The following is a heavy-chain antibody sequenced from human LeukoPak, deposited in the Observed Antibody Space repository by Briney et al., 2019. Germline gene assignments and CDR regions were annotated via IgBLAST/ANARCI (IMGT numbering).Heavy chain of an antibody. CDR3: AREGPRYNWGYSIYYYGMDV. D-gene: IGHD1-20*01. V-gene: IGHV4-59*01. CDR1: GGSFSSYY. J-gene: IGHJ6*02. Sequence: SETLSLTCAVYGGSFSSYYWSWIRQPPGKGLEWIGYIYYSGSTNYNPSLKSRVTISVDTSKNQFSLKLSSMTAADTAVYYCAREGPRYNWGYSIYYYGMDVWGQGTTVTVSS. CDR2: IYYSGST.